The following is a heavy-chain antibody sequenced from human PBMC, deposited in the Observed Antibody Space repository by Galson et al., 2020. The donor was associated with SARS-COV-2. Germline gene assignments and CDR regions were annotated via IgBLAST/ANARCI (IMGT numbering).Heavy chain of an antibody. Sequence: SGPTLVKPTETLTLTCTVSGFSLSNARMGVSWIRQPPGKALEWTAHIFSNDEKSYSTSLKSRLTISKDTSKRQVVLTMTNMDPVDTATYYCARIQRGITIFGVVILGAFDIWGQGTMVTVSS. J-gene: IGHJ3*02. D-gene: IGHD3-3*01. CDR3: ARIQRGITIFGVVILGAFDI. CDR1: GFSLSNARMG. V-gene: IGHV2-26*01. CDR2: IFSNDEK.